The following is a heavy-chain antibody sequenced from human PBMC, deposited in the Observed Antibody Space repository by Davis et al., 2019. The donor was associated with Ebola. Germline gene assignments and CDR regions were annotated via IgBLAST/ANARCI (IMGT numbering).Heavy chain of an antibody. J-gene: IGHJ6*02. Sequence: MPSETLSLTCAVYGGSFSDYYWSWVRQPPGKGLEWIGEIYHSGSTNYNPSLKSRVTISVDKSKNQFSLKLSSVTAADTAVYYCARDWAGSDIVVVPAAIPYGMDVWGQGTTVTVSS. D-gene: IGHD2-2*01. CDR3: ARDWAGSDIVVVPAAIPYGMDV. V-gene: IGHV4-34*01. CDR2: IYHSGST. CDR1: GGSFSDYY.